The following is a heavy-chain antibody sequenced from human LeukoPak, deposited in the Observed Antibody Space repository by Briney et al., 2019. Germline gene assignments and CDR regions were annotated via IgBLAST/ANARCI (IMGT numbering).Heavy chain of an antibody. Sequence: SVKVSCKASGGTFSSYAISWVRQAPGQGLEWMGRIIPIFGTANYAQKFQGRVTITTDESTSTAYMELSSLRSEDTAVYYCATDTAMALYYYYMDVWGKGTTVTVSS. J-gene: IGHJ6*03. CDR1: GGTFSSYA. V-gene: IGHV1-69*05. CDR3: ATDTAMALYYYYMDV. CDR2: IIPIFGTA. D-gene: IGHD5-18*01.